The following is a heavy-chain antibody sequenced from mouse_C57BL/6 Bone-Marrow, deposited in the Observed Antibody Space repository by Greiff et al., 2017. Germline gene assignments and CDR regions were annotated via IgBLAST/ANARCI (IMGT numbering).Heavy chain of an antibody. J-gene: IGHJ2*01. CDR2: IYPGDGDT. CDR1: GYAFSSSW. D-gene: IGHD1-1*01. V-gene: IGHV1-82*01. Sequence: QVQLQQSGPELVKPGASVKISCKASGYAFSSSWMNWVKQRPGKGLEWIGRIYPGDGDTNYNGKFKGKATLTADKSSSTAYMQLSSLTSEDSAVYFCARVGPYYGSSFDYWGQGTTLTVSS. CDR3: ARVGPYYGSSFDY.